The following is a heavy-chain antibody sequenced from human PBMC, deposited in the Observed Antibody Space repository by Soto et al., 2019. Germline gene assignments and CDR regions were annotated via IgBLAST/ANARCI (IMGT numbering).Heavy chain of an antibody. D-gene: IGHD3-10*01. CDR1: GYTFTGYY. CDR2: INPNSGGT. V-gene: IGHV1-2*04. Sequence: GASVKVSCKASGYTFTGYYMHWVRQAPGQGLEWMGWINPNSGGTNYAQKFQGWVTMTRDTSISTAYMELRSLRSDDTAVYYCGRDRGSRGHYYYYYGMDVWGLGTTVTVSS. J-gene: IGHJ6*02. CDR3: GRDRGSRGHYYYYYGMDV.